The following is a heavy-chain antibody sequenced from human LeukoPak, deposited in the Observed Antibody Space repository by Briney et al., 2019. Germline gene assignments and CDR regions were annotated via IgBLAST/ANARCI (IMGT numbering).Heavy chain of an antibody. CDR3: AKGHTSLAP. J-gene: IGHJ4*02. Sequence: GGSLRPSCAASGFSFTTSWMSWVRQAPGKGLEWVASIEQDGSEKYYVDSVKGRFTISRDNAKNSLLLQMNSLRAEDTAVYYCAKGHTSLAPGGQGALVTVSS. CDR2: IEQDGSEK. CDR1: GFSFTTSW. V-gene: IGHV3-7*01. D-gene: IGHD5-18*01.